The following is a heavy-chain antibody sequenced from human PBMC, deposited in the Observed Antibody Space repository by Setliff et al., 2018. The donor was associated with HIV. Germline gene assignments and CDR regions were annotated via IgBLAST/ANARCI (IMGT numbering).Heavy chain of an antibody. V-gene: IGHV4-59*01. J-gene: IGHJ4*02. CDR1: GASISSYY. D-gene: IGHD3-10*01. CDR3: AVVRGANF. Sequence: SETLSLTCTVSGASISSYYWSWIRQPPGKGLEWIGYIYSSGSTNYNPSLRSRVSMSADTSTNQFSLKLSSVTAADTAVYYCAVVRGANFWGQGALVTVSS. CDR2: IYSSGST.